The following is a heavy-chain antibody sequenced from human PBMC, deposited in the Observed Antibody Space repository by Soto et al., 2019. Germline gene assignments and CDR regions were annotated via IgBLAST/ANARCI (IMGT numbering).Heavy chain of an antibody. CDR2: IKQDGSEK. J-gene: IGHJ6*03. CDR1: GFTFSSYW. D-gene: IGHD2-21*02. CDR3: ARGGTVTAYYYYFYMDV. V-gene: IGHV3-7*01. Sequence: EVQLVESGGGLFQPGGSLRLSCAASGFTFSSYWMSWVRQAPGKGLEWVANIKQDGSEKYYVDSVKGRFTISRDNAKNSLYLQMNSLRAEDTAVYYCARGGTVTAYYYYFYMDVWGKGTTVTVSS.